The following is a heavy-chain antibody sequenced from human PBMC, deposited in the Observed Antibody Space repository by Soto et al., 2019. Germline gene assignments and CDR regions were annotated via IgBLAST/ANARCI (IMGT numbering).Heavy chain of an antibody. CDR2: ISYSGST. Sequence: SETLSLTCSVSGASIRSYYWSWIRQPPGKGLEWIGYISYSGSTNYSPSLKSRVTISRDTSKNQFSLKLNSVTSADTAVYYCAKGYDFYYMDVWGKGTTVTVSS. CDR1: GASIRSYY. V-gene: IGHV4-59*01. J-gene: IGHJ6*03. D-gene: IGHD3-3*01. CDR3: AKGYDFYYMDV.